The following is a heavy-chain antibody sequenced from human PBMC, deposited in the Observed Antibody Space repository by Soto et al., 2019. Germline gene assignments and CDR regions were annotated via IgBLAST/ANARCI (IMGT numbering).Heavy chain of an antibody. CDR3: AHMHRDESDGGYYPLKFDY. CDR2: IYWDDDK. Sequence: HITLKESGPALVKPTQTLTLTCTLSGVSLSTSAVGVGWIRQPPGKALEWLALIYWDDDKRYRPSLESRLNITQGTSKNQVVLRLANVAPADTGTYFCAHMHRDESDGGYYPLKFDYWGQGALVTVSS. CDR1: GVSLSTSAVG. D-gene: IGHD3-22*01. V-gene: IGHV2-5*02. J-gene: IGHJ4*02.